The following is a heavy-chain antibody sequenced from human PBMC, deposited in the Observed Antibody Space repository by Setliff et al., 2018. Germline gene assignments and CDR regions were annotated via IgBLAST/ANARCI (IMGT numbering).Heavy chain of an antibody. CDR3: ARMLRGPGSGYVFAY. CDR2: IYYSEST. V-gene: IGHV4-59*01. J-gene: IGHJ4*02. Sequence: SETLSLTCTVSGGSISSYYWSWIRQPPGKGLEWIGYIYYSESTNYNPSLKSRVTISVDTSKNQFSLKLSSVTAADTAVYYCARMLRGPGSGYVFAYWGQGTLVTVSS. D-gene: IGHD3-22*01. CDR1: GGSISSYY.